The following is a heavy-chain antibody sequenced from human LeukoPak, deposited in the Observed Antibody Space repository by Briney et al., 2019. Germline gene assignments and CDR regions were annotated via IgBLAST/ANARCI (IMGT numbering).Heavy chain of an antibody. Sequence: SETLSLTRTVSGGSINSYYLSWIRQPAGKGREWIGRVYTSGSNNQNPSLKSRVTMSLDTFKNQFSMKLSSVTAADTAVYYCARGPDIVVVPAADLNWFDPWGQGTLVTVSS. D-gene: IGHD2-2*01. CDR1: GGSINSYY. CDR2: VYTSGSN. V-gene: IGHV4-4*07. CDR3: ARGPDIVVVPAADLNWFDP. J-gene: IGHJ5*02.